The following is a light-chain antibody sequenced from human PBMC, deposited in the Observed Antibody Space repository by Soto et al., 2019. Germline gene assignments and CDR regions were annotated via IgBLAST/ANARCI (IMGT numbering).Light chain of an antibody. CDR1: QSLLHTDDKTY. J-gene: IGKJ4*01. Sequence: VVVTQTPLSXSVTPGQPASISCKSSQSLLHTDDKTYLYWYLHKPGQPPQLLIYEASKRFSGVPDRFSGSGSGTDFTLKISRVEAGDVGVYYCMQSIQFPITFGGGTKVDIK. CDR2: EAS. V-gene: IGKV2D-29*01. CDR3: MQSIQFPIT.